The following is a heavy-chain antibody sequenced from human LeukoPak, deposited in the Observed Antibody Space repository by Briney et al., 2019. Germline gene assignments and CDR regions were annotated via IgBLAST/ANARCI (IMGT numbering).Heavy chain of an antibody. D-gene: IGHD5-24*01. V-gene: IGHV3-30*02. CDR1: GFTFSSYG. Sequence: PGGSLRLSCAASGFTFSSYGMHWVRQAPGKGLEWVAFIRYDGSNKYYADSVKGRFTISRDNSKNTLYLQMNSLRAEDTAVYYCASGHLGDGYKDDAFDIWGQGTMVTVSS. J-gene: IGHJ3*02. CDR3: ASGHLGDGYKDDAFDI. CDR2: IRYDGSNK.